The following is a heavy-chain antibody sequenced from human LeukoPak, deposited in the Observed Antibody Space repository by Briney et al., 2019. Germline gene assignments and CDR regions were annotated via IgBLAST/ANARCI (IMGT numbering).Heavy chain of an antibody. Sequence: ASVKVSCKASGGTFSSYAIGWVRQAPGQGLEWMGGIIPIIGTANYAQKFQGRVTITTDESTSTAYMELSSLRSEDTAVYYCARVVRDSSGYVPHYFDYWGQGTLVTVSS. CDR3: ARVVRDSSGYVPHYFDY. CDR1: GGTFSSYA. D-gene: IGHD3-22*01. V-gene: IGHV1-69*05. J-gene: IGHJ4*02. CDR2: IIPIIGTA.